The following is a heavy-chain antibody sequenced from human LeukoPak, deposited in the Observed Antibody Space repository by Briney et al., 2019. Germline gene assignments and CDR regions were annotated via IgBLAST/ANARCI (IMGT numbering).Heavy chain of an antibody. CDR2: ISAYNGNT. J-gene: IGHJ4*02. CDR3: ARDHHAYYDSSGYYSGPYYFDY. CDR1: GYTFTRYG. V-gene: IGHV1-18*01. D-gene: IGHD3-22*01. Sequence: EASVKVSCTASGYTFTRYGISWVRQAPGQGLEWMGWISAYNGNTNYAQKLQGRVTMTTDTSTSTAYMELRSLRSDDTAVYYCARDHHAYYDSSGYYSGPYYFDYWGQGTLVTVSS.